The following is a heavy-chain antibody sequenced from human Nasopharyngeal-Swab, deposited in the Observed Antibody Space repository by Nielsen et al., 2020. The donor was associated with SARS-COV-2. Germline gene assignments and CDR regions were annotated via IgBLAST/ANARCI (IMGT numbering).Heavy chain of an antibody. J-gene: IGHJ6*03. CDR1: GYSFTSYW. Sequence: SVKVSCKGSGYSFTSYWIGWVRQAPGQGLEWMGGIIPIFGTANYAQKFQGRVTITADESTSTAYMELSSLRSEDTAVYYCAREPDTAMVNRYYYYYMDVWGKGTTVTVSS. CDR2: IIPIFGTA. D-gene: IGHD5-18*01. V-gene: IGHV1-69*13. CDR3: AREPDTAMVNRYYYYYMDV.